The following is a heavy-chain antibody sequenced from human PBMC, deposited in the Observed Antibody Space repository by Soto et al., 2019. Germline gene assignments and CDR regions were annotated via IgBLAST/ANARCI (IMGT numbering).Heavy chain of an antibody. CDR3: ARGDRGAFDL. CDR2: VHSDGSST. CDR1: GFTFSYYW. J-gene: IGHJ3*01. Sequence: EVQLVESGGGLVQPGESLRLSCAASGFTFSYYWMHWVRQAPGKGLVWVSRVHSDGSSTTYADSVKGRFSISRDNARNTVYLQMNSLRVEDMAAYYCARGDRGAFDLWGQGIVVTVSS. V-gene: IGHV3-74*01. D-gene: IGHD1-26*01.